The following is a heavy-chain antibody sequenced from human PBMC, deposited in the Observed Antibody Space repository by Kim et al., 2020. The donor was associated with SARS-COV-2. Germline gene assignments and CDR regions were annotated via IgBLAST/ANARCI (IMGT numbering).Heavy chain of an antibody. CDR3: ARGTSGSYFY. Sequence: TNHHPSINSRVTISVDPSKNQFSLKLSSVTAEDTAVYYCARGTSGSYFYWGQGTLVTVSS. D-gene: IGHD1-26*01. V-gene: IGHV4-34*01. J-gene: IGHJ4*02. CDR2: T.